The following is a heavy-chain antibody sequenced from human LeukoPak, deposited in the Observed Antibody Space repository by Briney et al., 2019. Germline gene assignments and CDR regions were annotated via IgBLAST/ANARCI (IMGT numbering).Heavy chain of an antibody. Sequence: GGSLRLSCAASGFTVSSNYMSWVRQAPGKGLEWVANIKQDGSEKYYVDSVKGRFTISRDNAKNSLYLQMNSLRAEDTAVYYCARDQGFDYWGQGTLVTVSS. CDR2: IKQDGSEK. J-gene: IGHJ4*02. CDR3: ARDQGFDY. CDR1: GFTVSSNY. V-gene: IGHV3-7*01.